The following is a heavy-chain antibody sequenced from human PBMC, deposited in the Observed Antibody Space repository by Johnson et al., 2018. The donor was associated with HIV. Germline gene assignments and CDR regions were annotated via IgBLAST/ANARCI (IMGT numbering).Heavy chain of an antibody. CDR3: AREAATTFWGWDAFDI. D-gene: IGHD3-10*02. Sequence: QVQLVESGGGVVQPGRSLRLSCAASGFTFSSYGMHWVRQAPGKGLEWVAVIWYDGINKYYTDSVKGRFTISRANSKNTLYLQMNSLRAEDTAVYYCAREAATTFWGWDAFDIWGQGTMVTISS. CDR2: IWYDGINK. V-gene: IGHV3-30*19. CDR1: GFTFSSYG. J-gene: IGHJ3*02.